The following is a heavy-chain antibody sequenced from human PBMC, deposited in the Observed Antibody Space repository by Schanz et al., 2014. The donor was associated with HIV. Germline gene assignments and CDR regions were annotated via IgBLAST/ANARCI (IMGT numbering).Heavy chain of an antibody. J-gene: IGHJ4*02. CDR1: GGTFTNYA. Sequence: QVQLVQSGAEVKKPGSSVMVSCKTSGGTFTNYAISWVRQAPGQGLEWMGGIIPIFGTANYAQKFQGRVTITADKSTSTAYMELRSLTSEDTAIYYCAKARNSALPYWGQGGLVTVSS. V-gene: IGHV1-69*14. CDR3: AKARNSALPY. CDR2: IIPIFGTA. D-gene: IGHD4-4*01.